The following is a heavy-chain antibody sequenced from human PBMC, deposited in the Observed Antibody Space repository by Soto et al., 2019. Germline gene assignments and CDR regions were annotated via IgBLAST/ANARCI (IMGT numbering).Heavy chain of an antibody. J-gene: IGHJ6*03. CDR3: ARDEENDGNYYIDA. CDR1: GFPFRGYW. V-gene: IGHV3-74*01. CDR2: INGDGSRI. Sequence: PGGALRLSCAASGFPFRGYWMHWVRQAPGKGLVWVSRINGDGSRINYADSVKGRFTISRDNAENTLYLQMNSLRDEDTAVYYCARDEENDGNYYIDARGKGTTVTV.